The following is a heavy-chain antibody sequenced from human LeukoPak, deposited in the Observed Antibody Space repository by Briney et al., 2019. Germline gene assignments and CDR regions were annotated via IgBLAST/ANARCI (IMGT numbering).Heavy chain of an antibody. CDR1: GGSISSSNYY. Sequence: PSETLSLTCSVSGGSISSSNYYWSWIRQPAGKGLEWIGRIYISGSTNYNPSLKSRVTMSVDTSKNQFSLKLSSVTAADTAVYYCARDRGTWNDDGFDYWGQGTLVTVSS. V-gene: IGHV4-61*02. D-gene: IGHD1-1*01. J-gene: IGHJ4*02. CDR2: IYISGST. CDR3: ARDRGTWNDDGFDY.